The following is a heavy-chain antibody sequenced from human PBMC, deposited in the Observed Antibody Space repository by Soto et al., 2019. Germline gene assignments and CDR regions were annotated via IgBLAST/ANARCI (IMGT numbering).Heavy chain of an antibody. Sequence: SETRSHSSPVSAGFSSADHWPCVRLPPGKGLEWIGESNHSGSTNYNPSLKSRVTISVDTSKNQFSLKLSSVTAADTAVYYCARGQGIPDYYYYYGMDVWGQGTTVS. CDR3: ARGQGIPDYYYYYGMDV. V-gene: IGHV4-34*01. J-gene: IGHJ6*01. D-gene: IGHD3-10*01. CDR1: AGFSSADH. CDR2: SNHSGST.